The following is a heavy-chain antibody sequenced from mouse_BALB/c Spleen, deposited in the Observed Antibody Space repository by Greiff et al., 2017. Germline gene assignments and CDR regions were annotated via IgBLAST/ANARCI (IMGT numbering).Heavy chain of an antibody. Sequence: VQLQQPGAELVKPGASVKLSCKASGYTFTSYWMHWVKQRPGQGLEWIGEINPSNGRTNYNEKFKSKATLTVDKSSSTAYMQLSSLTSEDSAVYYCASNSLLRPSWFAYWGQGTLVTVSA. CDR1: GYTFTSYW. J-gene: IGHJ3*01. D-gene: IGHD1-2*01. CDR3: ASNSLLRPSWFAY. V-gene: IGHV1S81*02. CDR2: INPSNGRT.